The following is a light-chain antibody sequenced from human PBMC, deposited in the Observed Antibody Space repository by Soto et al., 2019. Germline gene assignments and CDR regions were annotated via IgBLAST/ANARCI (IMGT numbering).Light chain of an antibody. Sequence: EIVLTQSPGTLSLSPGEGATLSCRASQRVSSNFLAWYQQKPGQAPRLLIYDASTRATGIPDRFSGSGSGTAFTLTISRLEPEDFAVYYCQQYSSSLTWTFGQGTKVEIK. CDR3: QQYSSSLTWT. CDR1: QRVSSNF. V-gene: IGKV3-20*01. J-gene: IGKJ1*01. CDR2: DAS.